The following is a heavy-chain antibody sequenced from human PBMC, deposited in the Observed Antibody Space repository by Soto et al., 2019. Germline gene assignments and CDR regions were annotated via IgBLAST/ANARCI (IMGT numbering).Heavy chain of an antibody. Sequence: EVQLVQSGPEVKKPGESLKISCKTSGYRFISYWIGWVRQMPGKGLEWMGATYPEDGQTTYSPSFQGQVIISADKSIRTAYLQWSSLEASDTAIYYCVREVDQGQHSKWIDPWGQGTLVTVSS. CDR2: TYPEDGQT. CDR1: GYRFISYW. V-gene: IGHV5-51*01. J-gene: IGHJ5*02. CDR3: VREVDQGQHSKWIDP.